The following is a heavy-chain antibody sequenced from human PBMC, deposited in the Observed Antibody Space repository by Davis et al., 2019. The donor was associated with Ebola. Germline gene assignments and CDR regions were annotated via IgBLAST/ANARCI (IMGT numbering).Heavy chain of an antibody. D-gene: IGHD6-19*01. CDR3: ARAFTEYSSGWYDGYYFDY. Sequence: PSETLSLTCTVSGGSISSSSYYWGWIRQPPGKGLEWIGSIYYSGSTYYNPSLKSRVTISVDTSKNQFSLKLSSVTAADTAVYYCARAFTEYSSGWYDGYYFDYWGQGTLVTVSS. CDR2: IYYSGST. CDR1: GGSISSSSYY. J-gene: IGHJ4*02. V-gene: IGHV4-39*07.